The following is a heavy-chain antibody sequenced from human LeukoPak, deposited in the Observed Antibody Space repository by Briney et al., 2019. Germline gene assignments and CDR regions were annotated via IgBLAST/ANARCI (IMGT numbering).Heavy chain of an antibody. CDR3: ARTWMAAHDAFDI. CDR1: GGTFSSYA. Sequence: PVKVSRKASGGTFSSYAISWVRQAPGQGLEWMGRIIPILGIANYAQKFQGRVTITADKSTSTAYMELSSLRSEDTAVYYCARTWMAAHDAFDIWGQGTMVTVSS. D-gene: IGHD5-24*01. V-gene: IGHV1-69*04. J-gene: IGHJ3*02. CDR2: IIPILGIA.